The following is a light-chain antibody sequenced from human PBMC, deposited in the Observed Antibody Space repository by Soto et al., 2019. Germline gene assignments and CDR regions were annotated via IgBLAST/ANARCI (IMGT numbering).Light chain of an antibody. Sequence: QSVLTQPPSVSEAPGQRVTISCPGSSSNIGAGYEAHWYQQAPGTAPKLLIYENNNRPSGVPDRFSGSKSGTSASLAITGLQAEDEAEYYCQSYDSSLSGYVFGTGTKLTVL. CDR1: SSNIGAGYE. J-gene: IGLJ1*01. CDR3: QSYDSSLSGYV. CDR2: ENN. V-gene: IGLV1-40*01.